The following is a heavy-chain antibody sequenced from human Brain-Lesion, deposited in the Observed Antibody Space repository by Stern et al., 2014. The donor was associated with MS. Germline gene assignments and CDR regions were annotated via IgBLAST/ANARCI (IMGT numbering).Heavy chain of an antibody. CDR3: ATLSPGAGGNYYRHFDY. CDR2: FDPDDGET. D-gene: IGHD1-26*01. J-gene: IGHJ4*02. CDR1: GYTLTEFS. V-gene: IGHV1-24*01. Sequence: QVQLVESGAEVKKPGASVKVSCKVSGYTLTEFSMHWVRQAPRQGLEWMGGFDPDDGETIYAQKFQGRLTMAEDTSTDTAYMELSSLGSEDTAVYYCATLSPGAGGNYYRHFDYWGQGTLVTVSS.